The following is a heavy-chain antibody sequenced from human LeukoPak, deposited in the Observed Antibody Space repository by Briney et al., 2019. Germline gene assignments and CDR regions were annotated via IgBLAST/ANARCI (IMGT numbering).Heavy chain of an antibody. CDR2: IIPIFGTA. D-gene: IGHD6-13*01. Sequence: ASMSGSCKASGDTFSSYAISWVRQAPGQGLVWTASIIPIFGTANYAQKFQGRVTITTDESTSTAYMELSSLRSEDTAVYYCARGQDWAAAGTGYYFDYWGQGTLVTVSS. J-gene: IGHJ4*02. CDR3: ARGQDWAAAGTGYYFDY. CDR1: GDTFSSYA. V-gene: IGHV1-69*05.